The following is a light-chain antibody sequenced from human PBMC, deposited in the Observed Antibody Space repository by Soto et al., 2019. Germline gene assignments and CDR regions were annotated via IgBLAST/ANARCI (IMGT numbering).Light chain of an antibody. Sequence: DIQMTQSPSSLSASVGDRVTITCRASQSISSYLNWYQQKPGKAPKLLIYAASSFQSGVPSRFSGSGSGTDFTLTISSLQPEDFATYYCQQSYSTPQCTFGQGTKLEIK. CDR3: QQSYSTPQCT. CDR1: QSISSY. J-gene: IGKJ2*02. CDR2: AAS. V-gene: IGKV1-39*01.